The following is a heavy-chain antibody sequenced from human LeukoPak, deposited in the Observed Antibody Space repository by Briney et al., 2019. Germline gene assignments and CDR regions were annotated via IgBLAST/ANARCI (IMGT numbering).Heavy chain of an antibody. CDR2: INPNSGGT. J-gene: IGHJ5*02. CDR1: VYTLIGYY. V-gene: IGHV1-2*02. Sequence: ASVKVSCKASVYTLIGYYMHWVRQTPGQALEWMGWINPNSGGTNYAQKFQGSVTMTRDTSISTAYMELSRLRSDGTAVYYCARATWDIVVVPAALGYNWFDPWGQGTLVTVSS. D-gene: IGHD2-2*01. CDR3: ARATWDIVVVPAALGYNWFDP.